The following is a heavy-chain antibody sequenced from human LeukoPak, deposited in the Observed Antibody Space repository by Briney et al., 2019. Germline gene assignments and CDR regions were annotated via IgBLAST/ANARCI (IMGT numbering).Heavy chain of an antibody. J-gene: IGHJ4*02. CDR2: INHSGST. V-gene: IGHV4-34*01. CDR1: GGSFSGYY. Sequence: SETLSLTCAVYGGSFSGYYWSWIRQPPGKGLEWIGEINHSGSTNYNPSLKSRVTISVDTSKNHFSLQLSSVTAADTAVCYCARMTGYYPSYYFDYWGQGTLVTVST. D-gene: IGHD3-9*01. CDR3: ARMTGYYPSYYFDY.